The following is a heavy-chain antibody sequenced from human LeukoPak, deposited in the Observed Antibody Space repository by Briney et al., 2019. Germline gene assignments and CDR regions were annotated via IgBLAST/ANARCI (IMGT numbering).Heavy chain of an antibody. J-gene: IGHJ6*02. V-gene: IGHV4-30-2*01. CDR2: IYHSGSGST. D-gene: IGHD3-3*01. Sequence: SETLSLTCTVSVGSISSGCHSWGWIRQPPGKGLEWIGYIYHSGSGSTYYNPSLKSRVTISIDKSKNRFSLKLNSVTAADTAVYYCARINDFWSGPTLDVWGQGTTVTVSS. CDR1: VGSISSGCHS. CDR3: ARINDFWSGPTLDV.